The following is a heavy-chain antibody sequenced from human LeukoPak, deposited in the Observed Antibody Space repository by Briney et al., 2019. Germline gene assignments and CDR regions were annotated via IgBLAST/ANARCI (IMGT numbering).Heavy chain of an antibody. CDR1: GYSIGSGYY. Sequence: SETPSLTCAVSGYSIGSGYYWGWIRQPPGKGLEWIGSIYHSGSTYYNPSLKSRVTISVDTSKNQFSLKLSSVTAADTAVYYCARQNDFWSGYYPNYFDYWGQGTLVTVSS. V-gene: IGHV4-38-2*01. D-gene: IGHD3-3*01. CDR2: IYHSGST. J-gene: IGHJ4*02. CDR3: ARQNDFWSGYYPNYFDY.